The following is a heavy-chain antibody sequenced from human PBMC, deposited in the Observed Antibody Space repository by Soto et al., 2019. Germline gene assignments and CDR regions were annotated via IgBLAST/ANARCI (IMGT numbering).Heavy chain of an antibody. CDR2: IFCCGSNI. CDR3: ARANGLAAVYFDY. CDR1: GFTFSDYY. Sequence: GGSLRLPCAASGFTFSDYYMSWIRQAPGKGLEWAFDIFCCGSNILYADSVKGRFTISRDNSKNTVYLEMNSLRADDTAVYYCARANGLAAVYFDYWGQGALVTVSS. D-gene: IGHD6-13*01. J-gene: IGHJ4*02. V-gene: IGHV3-11*04.